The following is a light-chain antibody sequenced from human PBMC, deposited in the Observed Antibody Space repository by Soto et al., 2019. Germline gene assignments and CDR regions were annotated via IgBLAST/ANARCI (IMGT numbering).Light chain of an antibody. CDR3: QKYNTAPQT. Sequence: DIQMTQSPSSLSATVGDRVTITCRASQGIIAYVAWFQQKPVKAPKLLIYAASTPQSGVPSRFSGSGSWTDFTLTISSLQPEDVATYSCQKYNTAPQTYGQGTKVEIK. J-gene: IGKJ1*01. CDR1: QGIIAY. V-gene: IGKV1-27*01. CDR2: AAS.